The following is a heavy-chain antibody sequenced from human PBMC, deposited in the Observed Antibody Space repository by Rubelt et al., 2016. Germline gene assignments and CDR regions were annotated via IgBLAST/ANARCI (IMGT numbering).Heavy chain of an antibody. V-gene: IGHV4-39*07. CDR2: IFYTGRT. CDR3: AGMAGDSPRYFVDY. Sequence: QWELQESGPGLVKPSETLSLTCTVSGGSISSSTYYWGWFRQPPGTTLEWIGTIFYTGRTYSNPSLKSRVTTSVDRTNNRFSLGLTSWTAADTAVYYCAGMAGDSPRYFVDYWGQGSLVIVSS. J-gene: IGHJ4*02. D-gene: IGHD2-21*02. CDR1: GGSISSSTYY.